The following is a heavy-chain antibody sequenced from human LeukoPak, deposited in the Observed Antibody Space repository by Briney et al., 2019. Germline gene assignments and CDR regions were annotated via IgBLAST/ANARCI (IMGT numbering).Heavy chain of an antibody. CDR3: ARENYYDSSGYPISDY. CDR2: ISAYNGNT. CDR1: GYTFTSYG. V-gene: IGHV1-18*01. D-gene: IGHD3-22*01. Sequence: ASVKVSCKASGYTFTSYGISWVRQAPGQGLEWMGWISAYNGNTNYAQKLQGRVTMTTDTSTSTAYMELRSLRSDDTAVYYCARENYYDSSGYPISDYWGQGTLVTVSS. J-gene: IGHJ4*02.